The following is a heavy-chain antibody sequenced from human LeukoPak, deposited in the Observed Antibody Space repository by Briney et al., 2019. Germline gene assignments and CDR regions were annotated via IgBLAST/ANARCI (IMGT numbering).Heavy chain of an antibody. CDR2: ISAYNGNT. V-gene: IGHV1-18*01. CDR1: GYTFTSYG. Sequence: ASVKASCKASGYTFTSYGISWVRQAPGQGLEWMGWISAYNGNTNYAQKLQGRVTMTTDTSTSTAYMELRSLRSDDTAVYYCARDSGWVKMTTVTIVDYWGQGTLVTVSS. CDR3: ARDSGWVKMTTVTIVDY. J-gene: IGHJ4*02. D-gene: IGHD4-17*01.